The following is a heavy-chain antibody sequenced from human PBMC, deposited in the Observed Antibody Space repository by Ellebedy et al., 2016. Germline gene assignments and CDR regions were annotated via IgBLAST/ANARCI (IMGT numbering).Heavy chain of an antibody. Sequence: GGSLRLXXTASGFTFADYAISWFRQAPGKGLQWIRFIRSKTYGGTADYAASVKGRFAMSRDDSRGIAYLQMNSLKTEDTAVYYCTRLSGYTFGTDFDYWGQGSLVTVSS. V-gene: IGHV3-49*03. CDR2: IRSKTYGGTA. J-gene: IGHJ4*02. CDR3: TRLSGYTFGTDFDY. D-gene: IGHD5-18*01. CDR1: GFTFADYA.